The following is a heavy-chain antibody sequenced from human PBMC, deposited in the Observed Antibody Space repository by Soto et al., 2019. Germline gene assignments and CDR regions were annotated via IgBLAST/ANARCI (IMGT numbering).Heavy chain of an antibody. V-gene: IGHV4-31*03. CDR2: FYYSGST. CDR3: ARSVFS. CDR1: GGSISTGGYD. J-gene: IGHJ5*02. Sequence: QVQLQESGPGLLKPSQTLSLTCTVSGGSISTGGYDWNRLRQRPGKGLEWIGNFYYSGSTYYNPSLKGRVTISVNTSKNQFSLKLSSVTDADTAVYYCARSVFSWGQGTLVTVSS. D-gene: IGHD3-10*02.